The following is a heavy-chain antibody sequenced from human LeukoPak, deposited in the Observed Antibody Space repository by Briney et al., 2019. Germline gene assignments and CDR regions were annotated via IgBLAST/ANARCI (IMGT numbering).Heavy chain of an antibody. Sequence: PGGSLRLSCAASGFTFDDYTMHWVRQAPGKGLEWVSLISWDGGSTYYADSVKGRFTISRDNSKNSLYLQMNSLRTEDTALYYCAKALSHPTPNDAFDIWGQGTMVTVSS. CDR1: GFTFDDYT. J-gene: IGHJ3*02. V-gene: IGHV3-43*01. CDR2: ISWDGGST. D-gene: IGHD2-15*01. CDR3: AKALSHPTPNDAFDI.